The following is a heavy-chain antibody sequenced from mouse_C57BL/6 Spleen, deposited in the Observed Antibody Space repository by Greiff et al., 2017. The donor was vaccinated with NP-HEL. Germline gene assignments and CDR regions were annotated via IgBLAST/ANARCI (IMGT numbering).Heavy chain of an antibody. V-gene: IGHV1-26*01. Sequence: VQLQQSGPELVKPGASVKISCKASGYTFTDYYMNWVRQSHGKSLEWVGDINPNNGGTSYNQKFKGKATLTVDKSSSTAYMELRSLTSEDSAVYYCARGGYIDDWGQGTTLTVSS. CDR2: INPNNGGT. CDR3: ARGGYIDD. J-gene: IGHJ2*01. CDR1: GYTFTDYY.